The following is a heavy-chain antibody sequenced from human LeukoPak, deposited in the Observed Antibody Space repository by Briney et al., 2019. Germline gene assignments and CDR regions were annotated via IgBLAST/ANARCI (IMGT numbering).Heavy chain of an antibody. Sequence: SETLSLTFAVYGGSFSGYYWSWIRQPPGKGLEWIGEINHSGSTNYNPSLKSRVTISVDTSKNQFSLKLSSVTAADTAVYYCARLRGGRYQLLPRGYFDYWGQGTLVTVSS. CDR2: INHSGST. D-gene: IGHD2-2*01. CDR1: GGSFSGYY. CDR3: ARLRGGRYQLLPRGYFDY. J-gene: IGHJ4*02. V-gene: IGHV4-34*01.